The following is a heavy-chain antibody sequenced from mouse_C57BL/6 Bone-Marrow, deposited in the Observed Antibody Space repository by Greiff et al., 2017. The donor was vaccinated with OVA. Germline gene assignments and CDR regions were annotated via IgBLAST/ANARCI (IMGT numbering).Heavy chain of an antibody. CDR2: IYPRAGST. Sequence: QVQLKQSGPELVKPGASVKLSCKASGYTFTSYDINWVKQRHGQGLEWIGWIYPRAGSTKYNEKFKGKATLTVDTSSSTAYMELHSLTSEDSAVYFWAREKVYYHYAMDYWGQGTSVTVSS. J-gene: IGHJ4*01. CDR3: AREKVYYHYAMDY. D-gene: IGHD2-1*01. CDR1: GYTFTSYD. V-gene: IGHV1-85*01.